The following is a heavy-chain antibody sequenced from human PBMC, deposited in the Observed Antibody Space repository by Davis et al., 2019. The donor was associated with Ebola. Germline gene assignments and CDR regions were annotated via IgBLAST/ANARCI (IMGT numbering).Heavy chain of an antibody. CDR3: ARGRLEYYYGMDV. V-gene: IGHV4/OR15-8*01. D-gene: IGHD1-1*01. CDR2: IYHSGST. J-gene: IGHJ6*04. Sequence: NWVRQPPGKGLEWIGEIYHSGSTNYNPSLKSRVTISVDKSKNQFSLKLSSVTAADTAVYYCARGRLEYYYGMDVWGKGTTVTVSS.